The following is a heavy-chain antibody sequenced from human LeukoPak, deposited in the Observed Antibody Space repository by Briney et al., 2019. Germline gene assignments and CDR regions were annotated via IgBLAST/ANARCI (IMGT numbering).Heavy chain of an antibody. Sequence: ASVKVSCKASGYTFTGYYMHWVRQAPGQGLEWMGWINPNSGGTNYAQKFQGRVTMTRDTSISTAYMELSRLRSDDTAVYYCANQPYDSSGYYYGSGYFDYWGQGTLVTVSS. CDR1: GYTFTGYY. CDR3: ANQPYDSSGYYYGSGYFDY. V-gene: IGHV1-2*02. CDR2: INPNSGGT. J-gene: IGHJ4*02. D-gene: IGHD3-22*01.